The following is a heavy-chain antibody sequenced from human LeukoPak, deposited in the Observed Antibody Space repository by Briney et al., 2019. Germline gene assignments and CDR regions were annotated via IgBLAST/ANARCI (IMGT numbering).Heavy chain of an antibody. CDR3: ARGSSSCDY. V-gene: IGHV1-46*01. CDR2: INPSGGST. J-gene: IGHJ4*02. Sequence: ASVKVSCKASGYTFTSYYMHWVRPAPGQGLEWMGIINPSGGSTSYAQKFQGRVTMTRDTSTSTAYMELRSLRSDDTAVYYCARGSSSCDYWGQGTLVTVSS. CDR1: GYTFTSYY. D-gene: IGHD6-13*01.